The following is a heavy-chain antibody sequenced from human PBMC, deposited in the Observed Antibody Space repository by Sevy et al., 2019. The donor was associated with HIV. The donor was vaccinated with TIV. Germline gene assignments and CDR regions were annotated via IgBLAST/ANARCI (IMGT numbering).Heavy chain of an antibody. Sequence: SETLSLTCAVYGGSFSGYYWRWIRQPPGKGLEWIGEINHSGSTNYNPSLKSRVTISVDTSKNQFSLKLCSVTAADTAVYYCAICPRLFGDYVPGFDYWGQGTLVTVSS. CDR2: INHSGST. CDR1: GGSFSGYY. CDR3: AICPRLFGDYVPGFDY. J-gene: IGHJ4*02. D-gene: IGHD4-17*01. V-gene: IGHV4-34*01.